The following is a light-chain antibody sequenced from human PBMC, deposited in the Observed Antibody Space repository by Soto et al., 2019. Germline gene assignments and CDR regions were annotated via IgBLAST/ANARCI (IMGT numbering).Light chain of an antibody. CDR2: EVS. CDR3: SSYSTSTAYL. CDR1: SSDVGGYDY. Sequence: QSALTQPASVSGSPGQSITISCTGTSSDVGGYDYVSWYQIHPGKAPKLMVFEVSNRPSGVSYRFSGSKSGNTASLTISGLQAEDEADYFCSSYSTSTAYLFGTGTKVTVL. V-gene: IGLV2-14*01. J-gene: IGLJ1*01.